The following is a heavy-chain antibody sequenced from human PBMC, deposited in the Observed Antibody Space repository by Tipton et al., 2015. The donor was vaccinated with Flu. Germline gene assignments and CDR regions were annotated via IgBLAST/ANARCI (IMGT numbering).Heavy chain of an antibody. Sequence: SLRLSCVASGFTFSSYEMHWVRQAPGKGLEWVSYISASGSPTHYADSVKGRFTVSRDNAKNSLFLQMSSLTAEDTAVYYCARIKVRNLIISLGADYWGQGTVVTVSS. CDR2: ISASGSPT. CDR3: ARIKVRNLIISLGADY. D-gene: IGHD3-10*01. J-gene: IGHJ4*02. CDR1: GFTFSSYE. V-gene: IGHV3-48*03.